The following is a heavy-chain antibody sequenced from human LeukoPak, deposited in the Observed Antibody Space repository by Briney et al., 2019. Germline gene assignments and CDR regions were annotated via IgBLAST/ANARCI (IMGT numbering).Heavy chain of an antibody. V-gene: IGHV3-21*01. CDR1: GFTFSIYS. Sequence: GGSLRLSCAASGFTFSIYSMNWVRQAPGKGLEWVSSISSSSYIYYADSVKGRFTISRDNAKNSLYLQMNSLRAEDTAVYYCARASGRATRPYSSSWYFNWFDPWGQGTLVTVSS. J-gene: IGHJ5*02. CDR2: ISSSSYI. CDR3: ARASGRATRPYSSSWYFNWFDP. D-gene: IGHD6-13*01.